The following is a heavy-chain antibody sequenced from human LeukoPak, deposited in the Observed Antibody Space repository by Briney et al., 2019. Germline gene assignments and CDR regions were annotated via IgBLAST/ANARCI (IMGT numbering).Heavy chain of an antibody. CDR1: GFTFNSYS. V-gene: IGHV3-30-3*02. Sequence: GGSLRLSCAASGFTFNSYSMHWVCQAPGKGLEWVAVISYDGDNKYYADSVKGRFTISRDNSKNTLYLQMNSLRAEDTAMYYCAKCSGSYSGYYYYGMDVWGQGTTVTVSS. D-gene: IGHD1-26*01. J-gene: IGHJ6*02. CDR2: ISYDGDNK. CDR3: AKCSGSYSGYYYYGMDV.